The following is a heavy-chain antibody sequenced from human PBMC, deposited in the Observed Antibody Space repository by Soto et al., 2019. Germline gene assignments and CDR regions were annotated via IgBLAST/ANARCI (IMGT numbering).Heavy chain of an antibody. CDR1: GFTFSSYA. CDR3: ARAYYDFWSGFRSPYFDY. CDR2: ISYDGGNK. J-gene: IGHJ4*02. Sequence: QVQLVESGGGVVQPGRSLRLSCAASGFTFSSYAMHWVRQAPGKGLEWGAVISYDGGNKYYADSVKGRFTISRDNSKNTLYLQMISLRAEDTAVYYCARAYYDFWSGFRSPYFDYWGQGTLVTVSS. V-gene: IGHV3-30-3*01. D-gene: IGHD3-3*01.